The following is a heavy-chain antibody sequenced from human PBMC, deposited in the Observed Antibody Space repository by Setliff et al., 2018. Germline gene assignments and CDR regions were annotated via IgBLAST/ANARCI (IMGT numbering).Heavy chain of an antibody. CDR3: ARSFSRREKFLLDY. V-gene: IGHV4-34*12. CDR1: GGSFSGYY. CDR2: IIHSGST. J-gene: IGHJ4*02. Sequence: KPSETLSRTCAVYGGSFSGYYWSWIRQPPGKRLEWIGEIIHSGSTNYNPSLKSRVTISMDTSKNQFSLKVSSVTAADTAVYYFARSFSRREKFLLDYWGQGALVTVSS.